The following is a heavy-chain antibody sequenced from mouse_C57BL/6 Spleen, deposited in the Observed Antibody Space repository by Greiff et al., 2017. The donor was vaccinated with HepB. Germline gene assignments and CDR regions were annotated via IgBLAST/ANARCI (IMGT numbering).Heavy chain of an antibody. CDR1: GYTFTDYN. Sequence: VQLKQSGPGLVKPGASVKIPCKASGYTFTDYNMDWVKQSHGKSLEWIGDINPNNGGTIYNQKFKGKATLTVDKSSSTAYMELRSLTSEDTAVYYCARKLRRYFDVWGTGTTVTVSS. CDR2: INPNNGGT. D-gene: IGHD2-4*01. CDR3: ARKLRRYFDV. V-gene: IGHV1-18*01. J-gene: IGHJ1*03.